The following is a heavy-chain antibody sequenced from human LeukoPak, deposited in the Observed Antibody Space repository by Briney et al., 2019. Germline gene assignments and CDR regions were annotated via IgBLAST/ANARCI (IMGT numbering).Heavy chain of an antibody. Sequence: SVKVSCKASGGTFSSYAISWVRQAPGQGLEWMGGIIPIFGTANYAQKFQGRVTITADESTSTAYMELSSLRSEDTAVYYCARAGGVVVPAAHPTGYYYYMDVWGKGTTVTVSS. V-gene: IGHV1-69*01. J-gene: IGHJ6*03. CDR3: ARAGGVVVPAAHPTGYYYYMDV. CDR2: IIPIFGTA. CDR1: GGTFSSYA. D-gene: IGHD2-2*01.